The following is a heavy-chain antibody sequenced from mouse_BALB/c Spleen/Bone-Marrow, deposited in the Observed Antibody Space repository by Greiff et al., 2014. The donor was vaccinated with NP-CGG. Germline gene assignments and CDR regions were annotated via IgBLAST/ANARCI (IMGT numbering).Heavy chain of an antibody. J-gene: IGHJ2*02. V-gene: IGHV1-69*02. CDR3: ARGRTTVVSDY. CDR1: GYTFTNYW. D-gene: IGHD1-1*01. Sequence: VQLQQSGAEVVKPGASVKVSCKASGYTFTNYWMQWVEQRPGQGLEWIGEIEPSDSYTNYNQDFKGKATLTVDKSSSSAYMQLSSLTSEDSAVYYCARGRTTVVSDYWGQGTSLTVSS. CDR2: IEPSDSYT.